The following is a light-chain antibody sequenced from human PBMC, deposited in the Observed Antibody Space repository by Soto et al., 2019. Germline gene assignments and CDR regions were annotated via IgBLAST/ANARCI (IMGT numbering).Light chain of an antibody. V-gene: IGLV1-40*01. CDR2: GNS. Sequence: QSVLTQPPSVSGAPGQRVTISCTGSSSNIGAGYDVHWYQQLPGTAPKLLIYGNSNRPSGVPDRFSGSKSGTSASLAITGLQAEDEADYYCKSYHSSLSVIYVFGTGTKLTVL. CDR3: KSYHSSLSVIYV. J-gene: IGLJ1*01. CDR1: SSNIGAGYD.